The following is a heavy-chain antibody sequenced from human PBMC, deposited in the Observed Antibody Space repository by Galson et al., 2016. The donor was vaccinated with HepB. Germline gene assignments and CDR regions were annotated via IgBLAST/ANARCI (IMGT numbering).Heavy chain of an antibody. CDR3: ARAPPYAILTGYEYHFDF. V-gene: IGHV4-39*07. CDR2: IHSRGNT. J-gene: IGHJ4*02. Sequence: SETLSLTCTVSGDSISSSSYYWGWIRQPTGKGLEWIGSIHSRGNTYFNPSLKSRVTMSVDTSENQFSLELSSVTAADTAVYYCARAPPYAILTGYEYHFDFWGQGALVIVSS. CDR1: GDSISSSSYY. D-gene: IGHD3-9*01.